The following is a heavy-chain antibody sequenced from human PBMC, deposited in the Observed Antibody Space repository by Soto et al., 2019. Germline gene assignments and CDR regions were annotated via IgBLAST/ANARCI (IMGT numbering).Heavy chain of an antibody. J-gene: IGHJ4*02. CDR3: AKDRRAGGNSAFYFDF. Sequence: PGGSLRLSCAASGFKFSNYAMSWVRQAPGKGLKWNTLISATGGGTYYADSVKGRFTISRDNSHNTLYLQVHSLTAEDTAVYYCAKDRRAGGNSAFYFDFWGQGAQVTVSS. V-gene: IGHV3-23*01. CDR2: ISATGGGT. D-gene: IGHD3-16*01. CDR1: GFKFSNYA.